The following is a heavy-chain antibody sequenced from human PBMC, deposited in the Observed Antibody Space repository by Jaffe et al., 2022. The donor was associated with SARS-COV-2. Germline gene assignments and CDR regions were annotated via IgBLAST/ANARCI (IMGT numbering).Heavy chain of an antibody. CDR3: ARDMGLLSVTTLGDAFDI. V-gene: IGHV3-21*01. J-gene: IGHJ3*02. Sequence: EVQLVESGGGLVKPGGSLRLSCAASGFTFSSYSMNWVRQAPGKGLEWVSSISSSSSYIYYADSVKGRFTISRDNAKNSLYLQMNSLRAEDTAVYYCARDMGLLSVTTLGDAFDIWGQGTMVTVSS. CDR2: ISSSSSYI. D-gene: IGHD4-17*01. CDR1: GFTFSSYS.